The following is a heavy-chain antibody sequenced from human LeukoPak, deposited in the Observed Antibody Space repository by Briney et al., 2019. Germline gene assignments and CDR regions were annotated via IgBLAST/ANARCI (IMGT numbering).Heavy chain of an antibody. CDR2: IASKTYGGTA. Sequence: GSLRLSCTASGFTFGDYAMTWVRQAPGKGLEWVGFIASKTYGGTAEYAASVKGRFTISRDDSKSIAYLQMNSLKTEDTAVYFCSRDQTPYYWGQGTLVTVSP. V-gene: IGHV3-49*04. CDR3: SRDQTPYY. CDR1: GFTFGDYA. J-gene: IGHJ4*02.